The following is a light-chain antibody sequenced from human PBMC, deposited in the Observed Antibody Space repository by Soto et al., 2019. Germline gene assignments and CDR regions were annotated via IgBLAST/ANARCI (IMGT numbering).Light chain of an antibody. Sequence: DIQMTQSPSTLSASVGDXXXXXXXASQSISSWLAWYQQKPGKAPKLLIYDASSLESGVPSRFSGSGSGTEFTLTISSLQPDDFATYYCQQYNSYSWTFGQGTKVDIK. J-gene: IGKJ1*01. CDR1: QSISSW. V-gene: IGKV1-5*01. CDR3: QQYNSYSWT. CDR2: DAS.